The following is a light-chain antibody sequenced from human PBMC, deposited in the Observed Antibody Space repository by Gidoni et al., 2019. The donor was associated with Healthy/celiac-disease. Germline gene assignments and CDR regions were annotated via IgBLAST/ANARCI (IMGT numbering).Light chain of an antibody. Sequence: EIVRTQSPLSLPVTPGEPASIICRSSQSLLHSNGYNYSEWYLQKPGQSPLLLIYLGSPRASGVPDRFRGSGSGTDFTLTISRVEAEDVGVYSCMQSLQQWTFGPGTKVEIQ. J-gene: IGKJ1*01. CDR3: MQSLQQWT. V-gene: IGKV2-28*01. CDR1: QSLLHSNGYNY. CDR2: LGS.